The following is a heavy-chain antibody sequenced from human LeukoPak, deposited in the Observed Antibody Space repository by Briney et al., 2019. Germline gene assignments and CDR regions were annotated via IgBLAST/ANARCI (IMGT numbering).Heavy chain of an antibody. CDR3: AKEGIYCSSTSCSKPFDY. J-gene: IGHJ4*02. Sequence: GRSLRLSCAASGFTFDDYAMHWGRQAPGKGLEWVSGTSWNSGSIGYADSVKGRFTISRDNAKNSLYLQMNSLRAEDMALYYCAKEGIYCSSTSCSKPFDYWGQGTLVTVSS. V-gene: IGHV3-9*03. CDR2: TSWNSGSI. D-gene: IGHD2-2*01. CDR1: GFTFDDYA.